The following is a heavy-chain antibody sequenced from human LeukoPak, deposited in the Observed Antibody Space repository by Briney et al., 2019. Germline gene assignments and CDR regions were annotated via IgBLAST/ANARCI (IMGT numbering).Heavy chain of an antibody. CDR3: ARVIPWDGYNPYYFDY. Sequence: ASVKVSCKASGYTFTSYDINWVRQAPGQGLEWMGWMNPNSGNTGYAQKFQGRVTITRNTSISTAYMELSSLRSEDTAVYYCARVIPWDGYNPYYFDYWGQGTLVTVSS. V-gene: IGHV1-8*03. CDR2: MNPNSGNT. CDR1: GYTFTSYD. D-gene: IGHD5-24*01. J-gene: IGHJ4*02.